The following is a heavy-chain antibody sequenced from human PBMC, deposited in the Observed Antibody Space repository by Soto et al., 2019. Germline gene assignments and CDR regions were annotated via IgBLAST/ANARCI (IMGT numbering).Heavy chain of an antibody. CDR1: GFTFSSYA. Sequence: VQLVESGGGVVQPGRSLRLSCAASGFTFSSYAMHWVRQAPGKGLEWVAVISYDARNKYYADSVKGRFTISRDNSKNTVFLEMNTLRAEDTAVYYCARVASLRYFDWLSPGGDWGQGTLVTVSS. CDR3: ARVASLRYFDWLSPGGD. J-gene: IGHJ4*02. V-gene: IGHV3-30*04. D-gene: IGHD3-9*01. CDR2: ISYDARNK.